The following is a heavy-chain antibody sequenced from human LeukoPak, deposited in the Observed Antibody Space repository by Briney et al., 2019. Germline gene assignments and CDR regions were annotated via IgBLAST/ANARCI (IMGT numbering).Heavy chain of an antibody. V-gene: IGHV3-33*06. Sequence: GGSLRLSCAASGFTFSSYGMHWVRQAPGKGLEWVAVIWYDGSNKYYADSVKGRFTISRDNSKNTLYLQMNGLRAEDTAIYYCAKTLINSWQIDYWGQGTLVTVSS. CDR3: AKTLINSWQIDY. J-gene: IGHJ4*02. CDR2: IWYDGSNK. CDR1: GFTFSSYG. D-gene: IGHD2-15*01.